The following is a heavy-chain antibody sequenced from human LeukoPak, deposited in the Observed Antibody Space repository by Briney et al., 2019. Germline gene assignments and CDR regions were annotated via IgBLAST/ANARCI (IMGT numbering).Heavy chain of an antibody. CDR3: TKGLNKGYSSSWYWFDY. CDR2: IHSGGDT. CDR1: GFTVSFNH. V-gene: IGHV3-53*01. Sequence: GGSLRLSCAASGFTVSFNHMGWVRQAPGKGLEWVSVIHSGGDTYYADSVKGRFTISRDHYKNTVFLQMNSLRAEDTAVYYCTKGLNKGYSSSWYWFDYWGQGTLVTVSS. D-gene: IGHD6-13*01. J-gene: IGHJ4*02.